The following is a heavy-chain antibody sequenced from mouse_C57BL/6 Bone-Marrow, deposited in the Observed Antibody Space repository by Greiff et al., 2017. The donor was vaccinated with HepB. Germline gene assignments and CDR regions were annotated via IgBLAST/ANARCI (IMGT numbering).Heavy chain of an antibody. CDR3: ARGKGPAGGSTVVAPNWYFDV. Sequence: QVQLQQPGTELVQPGASVKLSCKASGSTFTSYWMHWVKQRPGQGLEWIGNINPSNGGTNYNEKFKSKATLTVDKSSSTAYMQLSSLTSEDSAVYYCARGKGPAGGSTVVAPNWYFDVWGTGTTVTVSS. V-gene: IGHV1-53*01. J-gene: IGHJ1*03. CDR1: GSTFTSYW. D-gene: IGHD1-1*01. CDR2: INPSNGGT.